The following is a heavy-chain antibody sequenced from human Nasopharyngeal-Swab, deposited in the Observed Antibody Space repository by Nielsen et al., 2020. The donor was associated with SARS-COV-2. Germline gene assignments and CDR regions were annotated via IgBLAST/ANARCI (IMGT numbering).Heavy chain of an antibody. CDR3: AREGGTRDGFDP. V-gene: IGHV1-69*04. D-gene: IGHD2-15*01. J-gene: IGHJ5*02. CDR1: GGTFSSYA. Sequence: SVKVSCKASGGTFSSYAISWVRQAPGQGLEWMGRIIPILGIANYAQKFQGRVMITADKSTSTAYMELSSLRSEDTAVYYCAREGGTRDGFDPWGQGTLVTVSS. CDR2: IIPILGIA.